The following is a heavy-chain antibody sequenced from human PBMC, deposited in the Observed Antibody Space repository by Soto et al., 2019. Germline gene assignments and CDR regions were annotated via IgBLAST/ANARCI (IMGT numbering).Heavy chain of an antibody. J-gene: IGHJ4*02. CDR2: IIPIFGTA. CDR3: ASRYCTNGVCPLDY. D-gene: IGHD2-8*01. V-gene: IGHV1-69*13. Sequence: SVKVSCKASGGTFSSYAISWVRQAPGQGLEWMGGIIPIFGTANYAQKFQGRVTITADESTSTAYMELSSLRSEDTAVYYCASRYCTNGVCPLDYWGQGTLVTVSS. CDR1: GGTFSSYA.